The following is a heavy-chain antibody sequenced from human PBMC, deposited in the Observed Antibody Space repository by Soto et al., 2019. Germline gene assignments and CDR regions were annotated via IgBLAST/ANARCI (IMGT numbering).Heavy chain of an antibody. D-gene: IGHD3-10*01. V-gene: IGHV3-48*02. J-gene: IGHJ4*02. CDR1: GFTFNSYS. Sequence: EVQLVESGGGLVQPGGSLRLSCAASGFTFNSYSMNWVRQAPGKGLEWVSYISSSSSTIYYADSVKGRFTISRDNAKNSLYLEMNSLRDEDTAVYYCARAGYYGSGILLWGQGTLVTVSS. CDR3: ARAGYYGSGILL. CDR2: ISSSSSTI.